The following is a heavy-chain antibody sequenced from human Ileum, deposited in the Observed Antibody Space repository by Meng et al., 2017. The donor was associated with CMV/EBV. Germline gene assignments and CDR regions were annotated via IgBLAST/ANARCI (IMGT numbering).Heavy chain of an antibody. CDR3: ARGYTERVRVPADWFDP. CDR1: GFTFKDYG. Sequence: ESLKISCAASGFTFKDYGMNWVRQAPGKGLEWVSSISSSYIFYAESVKGRFTISRDNAKNSLYLQMNSLRAEDTAVYYCARGYTERVRVPADWFDPWGQGTLVTVSS. CDR2: ISSSYI. D-gene: IGHD2-2*01. V-gene: IGHV3-21*01. J-gene: IGHJ5*02.